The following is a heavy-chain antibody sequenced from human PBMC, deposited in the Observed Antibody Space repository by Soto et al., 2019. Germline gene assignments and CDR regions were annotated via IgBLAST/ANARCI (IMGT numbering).Heavy chain of an antibody. CDR1: GFTFSSYG. D-gene: IGHD6-6*01. CDR3: ARDARVAARGDFDY. CDR2: IWYDGSNK. Sequence: GGSLRLSCAASGFTFSSYGMHWVRQAPGKGLEWVAVIWYDGSNKYYADSVKGRFTISRDNSKNTLYLQMNSLRAEDTAVYYCARDARVAARGDFDYWGQGTLVTVSS. J-gene: IGHJ4*02. V-gene: IGHV3-33*01.